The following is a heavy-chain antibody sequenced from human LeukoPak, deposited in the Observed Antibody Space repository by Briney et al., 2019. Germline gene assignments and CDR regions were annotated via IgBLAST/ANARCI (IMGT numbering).Heavy chain of an antibody. D-gene: IGHD1-26*01. V-gene: IGHV4-30-4*01. J-gene: IGHJ5*02. CDR1: GYSISSGDYY. CDR2: LYYSRTT. Sequence: PSETLSLTCTVSGYSISSGDYYWSWIRQPPGKGLEWIGSLYYSRTTYYNPSLKSRITTSVDTSKNQFSLNLNSVTAADTAVYYCASWGRRGSWFDPWGQGTLVTVSS. CDR3: ASWGRRGSWFDP.